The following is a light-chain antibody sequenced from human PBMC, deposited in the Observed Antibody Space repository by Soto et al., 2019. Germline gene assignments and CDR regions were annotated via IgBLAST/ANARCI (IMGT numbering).Light chain of an antibody. Sequence: EIVLTQSPGTLSLSPGERATLSCRASQSVSSSYLAWYQQKPGQAPRLLIYDASNRATGVPFRFSGSGSGTDFTLTVSSLEPEDFAVYYCQQRLLWPQTFGQGTKVEI. V-gene: IGKV3D-20*02. J-gene: IGKJ1*01. CDR3: QQRLLWPQT. CDR2: DAS. CDR1: QSVSSSY.